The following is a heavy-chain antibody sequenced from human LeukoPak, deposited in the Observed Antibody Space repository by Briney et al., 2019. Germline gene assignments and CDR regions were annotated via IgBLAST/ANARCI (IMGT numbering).Heavy chain of an antibody. J-gene: IGHJ4*02. CDR3: ARRRSGSSSWYRYFDY. V-gene: IGHV4-39*01. D-gene: IGHD6-13*01. CDR1: GGSISSSSYY. CDR2: IYYSGNT. Sequence: SETLSLTCTVSGGSISSSSYYWGWIRQPPGKGLEWIGRIYYSGNTYYNPSLKSRVTISVDTSKNQFGLKLSSVTAADTAVYYCARRRSGSSSWYRYFDYHGPRTMVTASS.